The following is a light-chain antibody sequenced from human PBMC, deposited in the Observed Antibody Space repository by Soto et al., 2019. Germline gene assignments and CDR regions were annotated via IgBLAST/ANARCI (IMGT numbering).Light chain of an antibody. CDR1: LSVSSS. J-gene: IGKJ1*01. Sequence: VSTNNQNTLAVSPVGRASLSFRASLSVSSSLAWYQQKPGQAPRLLIYGASTRATGVPARFSGSGFGTEFTLTFSSLQSEDFAVYFCQQYNNWPTSGQGSKVDIK. CDR3: QQYNNWPT. V-gene: IGKV3-15*01. CDR2: GAS.